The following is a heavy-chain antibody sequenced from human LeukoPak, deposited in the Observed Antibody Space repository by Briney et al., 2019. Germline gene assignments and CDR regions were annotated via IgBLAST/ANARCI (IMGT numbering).Heavy chain of an antibody. Sequence: GGSLRLSCAASGFTFTNYAMSWVRQAPGKGLEWVSSIGSGGSTYHADSVKGRFTISRDNSKNTLYLQMNSLRAEDTAVYYCAKDPDGQFSAFDIWGQGTMVTVSS. J-gene: IGHJ3*02. CDR3: AKDPDGQFSAFDI. CDR2: IGSGGST. CDR1: GFTFTNYA. V-gene: IGHV3-23*01. D-gene: IGHD6-19*01.